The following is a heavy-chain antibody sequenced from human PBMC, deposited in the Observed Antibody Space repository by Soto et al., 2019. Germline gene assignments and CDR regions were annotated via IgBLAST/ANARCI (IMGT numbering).Heavy chain of an antibody. J-gene: IGHJ4*02. V-gene: IGHV5-51*01. CDR3: ARATWEVVETHYFDS. CDR2: VFPRDSDT. CDR1: GYNFNNYW. D-gene: IGHD7-27*01. Sequence: GESLKISCTGSGYNFNNYWIAWVRQMPGKGLEWMGIVFPRDSDTRYSPSFEGLVTISVDKSISTAYLQWSRLQASDTAIYYCARATWEVVETHYFDSWGRGTLVTVSS.